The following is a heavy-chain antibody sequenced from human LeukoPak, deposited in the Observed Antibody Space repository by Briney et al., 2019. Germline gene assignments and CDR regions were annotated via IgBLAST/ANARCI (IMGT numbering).Heavy chain of an antibody. CDR2: IYTSGSN. D-gene: IGHD4-23*01. CDR1: GGSISSYY. V-gene: IGHV4-4*07. CDR3: AREVADYGGYYYYHYMDV. J-gene: IGHJ6*03. Sequence: KPSETLSLTCTVSGGSISSYYWSWIRQPAGKGLEWIGRIYTSGSNNYNPPLKSRVTMSVDTSKNQFSLKLSSVTAADTAMYYCAREVADYGGYYYYHYMDVWGKGTTVTISS.